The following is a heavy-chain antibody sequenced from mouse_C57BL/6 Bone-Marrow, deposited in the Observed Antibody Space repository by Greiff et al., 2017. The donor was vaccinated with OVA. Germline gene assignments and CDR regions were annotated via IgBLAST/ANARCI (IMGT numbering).Heavy chain of an antibody. Sequence: VKLQQPGAELVRPGSSVQLSCKASGYTFTSYWMHWVKQRPIQGLEWIGNIDPSDSETHYNQKFKDKATLTVDKSSSTAYMQLSSLTSEDSAVYYCARFDYSNYVGFDYWGQGTTLTVSS. CDR2: IDPSDSET. V-gene: IGHV1-52*01. J-gene: IGHJ2*01. CDR1: GYTFTSYW. CDR3: ARFDYSNYVGFDY. D-gene: IGHD2-5*01.